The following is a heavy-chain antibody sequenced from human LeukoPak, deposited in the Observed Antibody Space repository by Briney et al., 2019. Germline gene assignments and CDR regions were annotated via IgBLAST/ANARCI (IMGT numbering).Heavy chain of an antibody. D-gene: IGHD3-10*01. J-gene: IGHJ4*02. CDR1: GFTFSSYS. CDR2: ISSSSSYI. CDR3: ARDYGSGSYTDY. V-gene: IGHV3-21*01. Sequence: PGGSLRLSCAASGFTFSSYSMNWVRQAPGKGLEWVSSISSSSSYIYYADSVKGRFTISRDNAKNSLHLQMNGLRAEDTAIYYCARDYGSGSYTDYWGQGTLVTVSS.